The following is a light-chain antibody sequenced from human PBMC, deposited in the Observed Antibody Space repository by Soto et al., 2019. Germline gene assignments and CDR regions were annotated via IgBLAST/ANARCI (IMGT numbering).Light chain of an antibody. CDR3: QQYGGSPQT. CDR1: QSVRSAY. CDR2: GAS. V-gene: IGKV3-20*01. J-gene: IGKJ1*01. Sequence: EIVLTQSPGTLSLFPGERATLSCRASQSVRSAYLAWYQQKPGQAPRLLIYGASSRATGVPARFSGSGSGTDFTLTIRRLEPEDFAVYYCQQYGGSPQTFGPGTKVEI.